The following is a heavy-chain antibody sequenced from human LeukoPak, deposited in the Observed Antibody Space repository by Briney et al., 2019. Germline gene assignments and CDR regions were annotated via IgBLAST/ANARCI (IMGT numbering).Heavy chain of an antibody. CDR1: GFTFTNYA. CDR3: ARVGSYSAFDL. Sequence: GGSLRLSYAASGFTFTNYAMHWVRQAPGKGLESVSAITSDGVSSYHADSVKGRFTISRDNSKNTLYLQMGSLRAEDMAVYFCARVGSYSAFDLWGQGTMVTVSS. D-gene: IGHD1-26*01. J-gene: IGHJ3*01. CDR2: ITSDGVSS. V-gene: IGHV3-64*02.